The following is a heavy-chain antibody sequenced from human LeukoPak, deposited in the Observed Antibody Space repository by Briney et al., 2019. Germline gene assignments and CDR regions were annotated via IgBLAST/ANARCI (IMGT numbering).Heavy chain of an antibody. Sequence: SETLSLTCTVSGGSISSSSYYWGWIRQPPGKGLEWIGSIYYSGSTYYNPSLKSRVTISVDTSKNQFSLKLSSVTAADTAVYYCASWNMDYYGSGSRFDPWGQGTLVTVSS. CDR1: GGSISSSSYY. CDR3: ASWNMDYYGSGSRFDP. V-gene: IGHV4-39*07. J-gene: IGHJ5*02. D-gene: IGHD3-10*01. CDR2: IYYSGST.